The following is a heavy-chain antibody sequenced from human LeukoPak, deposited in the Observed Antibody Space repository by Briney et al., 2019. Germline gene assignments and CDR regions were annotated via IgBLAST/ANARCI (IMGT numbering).Heavy chain of an antibody. CDR2: IYSGGST. V-gene: IGHV3-53*01. CDR1: GFTVSSNY. Sequence: GGSLRLSCAASGFTVSSNYMSWVRQAPGKGLEWVSVIYSGGSTYYADSVKGRFTISRDNSKNTLYLQMNSLRAEDTAVYYCARVGIRYDSSGYPPLNWGQGTLVTVSS. CDR3: ARVGIRYDSSGYPPLN. J-gene: IGHJ4*02. D-gene: IGHD3-22*01.